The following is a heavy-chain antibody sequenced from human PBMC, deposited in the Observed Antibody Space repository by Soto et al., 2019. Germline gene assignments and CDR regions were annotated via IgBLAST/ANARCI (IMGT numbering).Heavy chain of an antibody. V-gene: IGHV1-3*04. D-gene: IGHD3-10*01. CDR1: GYTFTSDP. CDR3: TRDAGPVNDY. Sequence: ASAKVSCKASGYTFTSDPRHWMRQASGQRLEWMGWINTGNGNTKYSQKFQGRVTISTDTSASTAYMELSRLTSEDTAVYYCTRDAGPVNDYWGQGTLVTVSS. CDR2: INTGNGNT. J-gene: IGHJ4*02.